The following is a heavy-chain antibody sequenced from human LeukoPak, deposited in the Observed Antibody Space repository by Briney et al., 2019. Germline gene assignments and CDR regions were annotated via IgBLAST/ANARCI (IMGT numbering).Heavy chain of an antibody. V-gene: IGHV3-15*01. J-gene: IGHJ4*02. CDR2: IKSKTDGGTT. CDR3: TTESDDSSGWTNFDY. Sequence: PGGSLRLSCAASGFTFSSYAMSWVRQAPGKGLEWVGRIKSKTDGGTTDYAAPVKGRFTISRDDSKNTLYLQMNSLKTEDTAVYYCTTESDDSSGWTNFDYWGQGTLVTVSS. D-gene: IGHD6-19*01. CDR1: GFTFSSYA.